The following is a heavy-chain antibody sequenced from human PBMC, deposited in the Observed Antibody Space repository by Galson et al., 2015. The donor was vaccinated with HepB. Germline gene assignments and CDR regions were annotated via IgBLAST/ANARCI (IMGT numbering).Heavy chain of an antibody. Sequence: SLRLSCAASGFTFSSYGMHWVRQAPGKGLEWVAVIWYDGSNKYYADSVKGRFTISRDNSKNTLYLQMNSLRAEDTAVYYCARGGFGELSLDYWGQGTLVTVSS. CDR3: ARGGFGELSLDY. CDR1: GFTFSSYG. CDR2: IWYDGSNK. D-gene: IGHD3-10*01. J-gene: IGHJ4*02. V-gene: IGHV3-33*01.